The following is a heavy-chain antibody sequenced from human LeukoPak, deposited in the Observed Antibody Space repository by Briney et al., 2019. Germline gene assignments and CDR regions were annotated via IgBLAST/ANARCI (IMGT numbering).Heavy chain of an antibody. CDR3: ARDGYNLDAFDI. Sequence: QTGGSLRLSCAASGFTFSSYWMHWVRQAPGKGLVWVSRINSDGSSTNYADSVKGRFTISRDNAKNTLYLQMNSLRAKDTAVFYCARDGYNLDAFDIWGQGTMVTVSS. D-gene: IGHD5-24*01. J-gene: IGHJ3*02. V-gene: IGHV3-74*01. CDR2: INSDGSST. CDR1: GFTFSSYW.